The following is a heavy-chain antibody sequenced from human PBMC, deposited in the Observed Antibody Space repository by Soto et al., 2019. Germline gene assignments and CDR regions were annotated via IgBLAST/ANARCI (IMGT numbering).Heavy chain of an antibody. CDR1: GYTFTGYG. V-gene: IGHV1-18*01. D-gene: IGHD3-9*01. CDR3: ARGDYDILTGYADFDY. CDR2: ISAYNGNT. Sequence: GASVKVSCKASGYTFTGYGISWVRQAPGQGLEWMGWISAYNGNTNYAQKLQGRVTMTTDTSTSTAYMELRSLRSDDTAVYYCARGDYDILTGYADFDYWGQGTLVTVSS. J-gene: IGHJ4*02.